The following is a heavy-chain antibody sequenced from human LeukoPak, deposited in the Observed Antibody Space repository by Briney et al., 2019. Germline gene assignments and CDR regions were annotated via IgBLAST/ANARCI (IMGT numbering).Heavy chain of an antibody. D-gene: IGHD3-22*01. CDR3: AKGDGFDSSGFQAYLDY. CDR2: ISYDGSNK. CDR1: GFTFSSYG. Sequence: GGSLRLSCAASGFTFSSYGMHWVRQAPGRGLEWVAVISYDGSNKFYADSVKGRFTISRDNSKNTLYLQVNSLRPEDTAIYYCAKGDGFDSSGFQAYLDYWGQGTLVTVSS. V-gene: IGHV3-30*18. J-gene: IGHJ4*02.